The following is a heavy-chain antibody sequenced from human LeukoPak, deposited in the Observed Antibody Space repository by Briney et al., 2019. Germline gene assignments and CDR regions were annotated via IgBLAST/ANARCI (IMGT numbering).Heavy chain of an antibody. CDR3: ARLPLLAAAGYPADY. D-gene: IGHD6-13*01. J-gene: IGHJ4*02. Sequence: PSETLSLTCTVSGYSISSGYYWGWIRQPPGKGLEWIGSIYHSGNTYYSPSLKSRVTISVDTSKNQFSLKLNSVTAADTAMYYCARLPLLAAAGYPADYWGQGTLVTVSS. V-gene: IGHV4-38-2*02. CDR1: GYSISSGYY. CDR2: IYHSGNT.